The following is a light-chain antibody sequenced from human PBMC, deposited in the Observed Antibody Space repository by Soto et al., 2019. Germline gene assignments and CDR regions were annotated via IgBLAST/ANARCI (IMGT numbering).Light chain of an antibody. CDR1: QSVSSN. CDR2: GAS. CDR3: QQYNNWLGT. J-gene: IGKJ1*01. Sequence: EIVMTQSPATLSVSPGERATLSCRVSQSVSSNLAWYQQKPGQVPRLLIYGASTRATGIPARFSGSGSGTEFTLTISSLQSEDFAVYYCQQYNNWLGTFGQGTKVEIK. V-gene: IGKV3-15*01.